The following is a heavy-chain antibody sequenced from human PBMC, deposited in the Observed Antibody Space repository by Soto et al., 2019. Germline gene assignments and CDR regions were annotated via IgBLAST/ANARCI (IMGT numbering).Heavy chain of an antibody. J-gene: IGHJ4*02. CDR3: VKDHLMHTLTTAGF. CDR2: ISYHGRDE. Sequence: QVQLVESGGGVVQPGGSLRLSCAASGFSLTNYGMHWVRQAPGKGLEWVAVISYHGRDEFYADSVKGRFTISRDSSKNALYLQMHSLTPDDTAVYYCVKDHLMHTLTTAGFWGQGTLVAVSS. CDR1: GFSLTNYG. D-gene: IGHD4-4*01. V-gene: IGHV3-30*18.